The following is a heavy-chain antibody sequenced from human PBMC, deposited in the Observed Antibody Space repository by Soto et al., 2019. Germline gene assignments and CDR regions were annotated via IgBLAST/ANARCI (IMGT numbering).Heavy chain of an antibody. Sequence: GESLKISCKGSGYSFSSYWIGWVRQMPGKGLEWMGIIYPGDSDTRYSPSFQGQVTISADKSISTAYLQWSSLKASDTAMYYCARNGPYYDFWSGYYRPERYYYYGMDVWGQGTTVTVSS. J-gene: IGHJ6*02. CDR1: GYSFSSYW. CDR3: ARNGPYYDFWSGYYRPERYYYYGMDV. D-gene: IGHD3-3*01. V-gene: IGHV5-51*01. CDR2: IYPGDSDT.